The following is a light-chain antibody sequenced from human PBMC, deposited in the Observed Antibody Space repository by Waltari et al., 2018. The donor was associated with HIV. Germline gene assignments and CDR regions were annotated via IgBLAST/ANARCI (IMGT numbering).Light chain of an antibody. Sequence: SYVLTQPPSVSVAPGETARITCGGSDIGRKHVHWYQQKSGQAPLLVIYDDRLRPSGIPARRSGSNSGNTATLTISRVEGADEADYYCQVWENRRDQSFGPGTRVTV. CDR1: DIGRKH. V-gene: IGLV3-21*01. CDR2: DDR. CDR3: QVWENRRDQS. J-gene: IGLJ1*01.